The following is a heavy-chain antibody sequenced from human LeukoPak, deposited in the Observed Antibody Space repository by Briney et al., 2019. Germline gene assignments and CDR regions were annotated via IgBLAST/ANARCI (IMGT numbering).Heavy chain of an antibody. CDR3: AIGGYCSSTSCSPPLL. J-gene: IGHJ4*02. CDR1: GYTFTGYY. D-gene: IGHD2-2*01. Sequence: ASVKVSCKASGYTFTGYYMHWVRQAPGQGLEWMGWINAGNGNTKYSQKFQGRVTITRDTSASTAYMELSSLRSEDTAVYYCAIGGYCSSTSCSPPLLWGQGTLVTVSS. V-gene: IGHV1-3*01. CDR2: INAGNGNT.